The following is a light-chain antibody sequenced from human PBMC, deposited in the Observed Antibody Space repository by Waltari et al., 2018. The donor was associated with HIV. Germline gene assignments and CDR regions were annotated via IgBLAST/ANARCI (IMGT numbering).Light chain of an antibody. Sequence: QSALTQPASVSGSPGQSITVSCTGTSSDVGAYDFVSWYQQPPGTAPKLVIYDVIYRPSGISNRFSGSKSGNTASLTISGLQTEDEADYYCSSFTTSNYLLFGGGTKVTVL. J-gene: IGLJ2*01. CDR1: SSDVGAYDF. CDR2: DVI. CDR3: SSFTTSNYLL. V-gene: IGLV2-14*01.